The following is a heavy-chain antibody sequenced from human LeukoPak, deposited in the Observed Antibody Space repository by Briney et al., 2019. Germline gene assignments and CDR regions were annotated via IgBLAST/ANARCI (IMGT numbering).Heavy chain of an antibody. CDR3: TTDLDY. CDR1: GFIFTDVW. CDR2: IKGKSDGGTI. V-gene: IGHV3-15*01. Sequence: GGSLRLSCAGSGFIFTDVWMSWVRQAPGKGLEWVGRIKGKSDGGTIDYAAPVKGRVTMSRDDSRKTLSLEMNNLKTEDTGVYYCTTDLDYWGQGTLVTVSS. J-gene: IGHJ4*02.